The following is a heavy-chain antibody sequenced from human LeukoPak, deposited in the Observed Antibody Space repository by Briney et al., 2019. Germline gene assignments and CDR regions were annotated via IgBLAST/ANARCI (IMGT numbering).Heavy chain of an antibody. CDR2: VSGTANNT. CDR3: AKATYYYDSYGYNGVFDY. D-gene: IGHD3-22*01. J-gene: IGHJ4*02. Sequence: PGGSLRLSCEASGFTIISYAMSWVRQAPGKGLEWVSAVSGTANNTYYAESVRGRFTIPRDNSKNTLYLQMNSLRAEDAAVYFCAKATYYYDSYGYNGVFDYWGQGTLVTLSS. V-gene: IGHV3-23*01. CDR1: GFTIISYA.